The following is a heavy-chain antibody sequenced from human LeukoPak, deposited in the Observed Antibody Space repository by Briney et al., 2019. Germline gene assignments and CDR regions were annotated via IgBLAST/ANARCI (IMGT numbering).Heavy chain of an antibody. D-gene: IGHD1-20*01. CDR1: GGSFSGYY. V-gene: IGHV4-34*01. CDR2: INHSGST. CDR3: ARGRGITGSSRRYFDY. J-gene: IGHJ4*02. Sequence: PSETLSLTCAVYGGSFSGYYWSWIRQPPGKGLEWIGEINHSGSTNYNPSLKSRVTISVDTSKNQFSLKLSSVTAADTAVYHCARGRGITGSSRRYFDYWGQGTLVTVSS.